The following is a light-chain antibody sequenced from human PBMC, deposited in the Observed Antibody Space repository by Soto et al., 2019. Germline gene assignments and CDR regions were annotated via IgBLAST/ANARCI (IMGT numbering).Light chain of an antibody. CDR3: QQFDTSPYT. J-gene: IGKJ2*01. V-gene: IGKV3-20*01. CDR2: GAS. Sequence: VLTQSPGTLSLSPGERATLSCRASQSVSRYLVWYQQKPGQAPRLLIYGASNRASGIPDRFSGSGSGTDFTLTINSLGPEDSAVYYCQQFDTSPYTFGQGTKLEIK. CDR1: QSVSRY.